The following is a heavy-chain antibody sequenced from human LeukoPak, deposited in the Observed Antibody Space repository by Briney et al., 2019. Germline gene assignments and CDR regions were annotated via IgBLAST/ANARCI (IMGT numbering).Heavy chain of an antibody. V-gene: IGHV1-18*01. CDR3: ARDDPYGSGSLFWFDP. CDR1: GYTFTSYG. Sequence: APVKVFCKASGYTFTSYGISWVRQAPGQGLEWMGWISAYNGNTNYAQKLQGRVTMTTDTSTSTAYMELRSLRSDDTAVYYCARDDPYGSGSLFWFDPWGQGTLVTVSS. CDR2: ISAYNGNT. J-gene: IGHJ5*02. D-gene: IGHD3-10*01.